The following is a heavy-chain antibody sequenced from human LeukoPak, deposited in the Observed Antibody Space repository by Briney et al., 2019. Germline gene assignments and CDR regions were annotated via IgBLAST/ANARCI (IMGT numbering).Heavy chain of an antibody. CDR3: ASQMVSSSTWFDP. CDR2: INPNSGGT. J-gene: IGHJ5*02. V-gene: IGHV1-2*02. Sequence: ASVKVSCKASGYTFTGYYMHWVRQTPGQGLEWMGWINPNSGGTNYAQKFQGRVTMTRDTSISTAYMELSRLRSDDTAVYYCASQMVSSSTWFDPWGQGTLVTVSS. D-gene: IGHD6-6*01. CDR1: GYTFTGYY.